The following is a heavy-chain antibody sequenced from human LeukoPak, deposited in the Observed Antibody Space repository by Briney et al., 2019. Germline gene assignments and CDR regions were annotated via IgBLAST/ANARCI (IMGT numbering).Heavy chain of an antibody. CDR1: GFNFRNYG. CDR2: VSDDGDKT. D-gene: IGHD3-16*01. CDR3: AGRTYYFDY. Sequence: PGGSLRLSCVASGFNFRNYGMNWVRQAPGKGLEWVAAVSDDGDKTYYGDSVKGRFTVSRDNSKNTLYLQMSSLRAEDTAVYYCAGRTYYFDYWGQGNLVTVSS. V-gene: IGHV3-23*01. J-gene: IGHJ4*02.